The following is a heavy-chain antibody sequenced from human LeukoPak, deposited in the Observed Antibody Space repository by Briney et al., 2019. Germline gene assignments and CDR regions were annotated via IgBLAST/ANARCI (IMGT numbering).Heavy chain of an antibody. CDR1: GFTISDHD. J-gene: IGHJ4*02. D-gene: IGHD3-22*01. V-gene: IGHV3-48*02. Sequence: SGGSLRLSCAASGFTISDHDMNWVRQAPGKGLEWVSYIKTTGTPIYYSDSVKGRFTISRDNAKNSLYLQMNSLRDEDTAVYYCARDRDSSGYYDYWGQGTLVTVSS. CDR2: IKTTGTPI. CDR3: ARDRDSSGYYDY.